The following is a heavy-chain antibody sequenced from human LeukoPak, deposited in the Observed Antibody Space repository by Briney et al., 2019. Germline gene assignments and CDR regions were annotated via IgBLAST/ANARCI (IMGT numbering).Heavy chain of an antibody. J-gene: IGHJ4*02. CDR3: ARENLAAAADY. D-gene: IGHD6-25*01. V-gene: IGHV3-21*01. Sequence: GGSLRLSCAASGFSFSGYPISWVRQAPGKGLEWVSAISPGSDYKLYADSVKGRFTISRDNAKNTLYLQMNSLRLEDTAVYYCARENLAAAADYWGQGTVVTVSS. CDR1: GFSFSGYP. CDR2: ISPGSDYK.